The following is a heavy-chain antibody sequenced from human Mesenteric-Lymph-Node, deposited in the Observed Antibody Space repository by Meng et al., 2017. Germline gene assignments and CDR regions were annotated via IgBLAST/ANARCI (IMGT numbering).Heavy chain of an antibody. J-gene: IGHJ4*02. CDR3: ARRPTGIDY. Sequence: QVQLRRWGAGLLKPSETLSLTCAVYVGSFSGYYWSWIRQPPGKGLEWIGEIIHGGSPSYNPSLKSRVTISIDTSKNQLSLMLSSVTAADTAVYYCARRPTGIDYWGQGTLVTVSS. D-gene: IGHD2-8*02. CDR1: VGSFSGYY. V-gene: IGHV4-34*12. CDR2: IIHGGSP.